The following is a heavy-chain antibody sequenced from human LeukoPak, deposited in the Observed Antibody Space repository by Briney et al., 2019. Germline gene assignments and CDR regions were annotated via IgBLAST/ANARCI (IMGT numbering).Heavy chain of an antibody. J-gene: IGHJ4*02. V-gene: IGHV3-30-3*01. CDR1: GFTFSSYA. CDR2: ISYDGSNK. CDR3: ARDAKGYSSGLDY. Sequence: PGGSLRLSCVASGFTFSSYAMHWVRQAPGKGLEWVAVISYDGSNKYYADSVKGRFTISRDNSKNTLYLQMNSLRAEDTAVYYCARDAKGYSSGLDYWGQGTLVTVSS. D-gene: IGHD6-19*01.